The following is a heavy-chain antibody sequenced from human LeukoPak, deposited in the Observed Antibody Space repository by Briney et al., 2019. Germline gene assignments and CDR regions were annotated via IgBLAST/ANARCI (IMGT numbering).Heavy chain of an antibody. CDR2: IWYDGSNK. CDR3: AREHSGSSYIDYFDY. J-gene: IGHJ4*02. Sequence: PGRSLRLSCAASGFTFSSYGMHWVRQAPGKGLEWVAVIWYDGSNKYYADSVKGRFTISRDNSKNTLYLQMNSLRAEDTAVYYCAREHSGSSYIDYFDYWGQGTLVTVSS. CDR1: GFTFSSYG. V-gene: IGHV3-33*01. D-gene: IGHD3-10*01.